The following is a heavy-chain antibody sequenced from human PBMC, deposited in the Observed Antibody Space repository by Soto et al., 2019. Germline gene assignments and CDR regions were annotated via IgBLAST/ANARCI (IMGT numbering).Heavy chain of an antibody. Sequence: GGSLRLSCAASGFTFSSYSMNWVRQAPGKGLEWVSSISSSSSYIYYADSVKGRFTISRDNAKNSLYLQMNSLRAEDTAVYYCARDRKWYYLFDYWGQGTLVTVSS. D-gene: IGHD2-15*01. CDR3: ARDRKWYYLFDY. CDR2: ISSSSSYI. V-gene: IGHV3-21*01. CDR1: GFTFSSYS. J-gene: IGHJ4*02.